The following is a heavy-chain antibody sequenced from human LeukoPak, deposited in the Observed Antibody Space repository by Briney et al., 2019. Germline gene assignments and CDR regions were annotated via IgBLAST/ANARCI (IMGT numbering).Heavy chain of an antibody. CDR3: ARDRVVANLQYWYFDL. CDR1: GGSISSYY. Sequence: SETLSLTCTVSGGSISSYYWSWIRQPPGKGLEWIGYIYYSGSTNYNPSLKSRVTISVDTSKNQFSLKLSSVTAADTAVYYCARDRVVANLQYWYFDLWGRGTLVTVSS. D-gene: IGHD2-15*01. J-gene: IGHJ2*01. CDR2: IYYSGST. V-gene: IGHV4-59*12.